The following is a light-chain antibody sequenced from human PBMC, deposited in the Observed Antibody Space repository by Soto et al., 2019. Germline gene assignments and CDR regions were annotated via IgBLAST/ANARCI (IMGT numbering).Light chain of an antibody. Sequence: QPVLTQSPSASASLGASVKLTCTLSSGHSNYAIAWHQQQSEKGPRYLMKLNSDGSHSKGDGIPDRFSGSSSGAERYLTVSSLLSEGEADYYCQSWGSGIVVFGGGTKLTVL. CDR3: QSWGSGIVV. J-gene: IGLJ2*01. CDR2: LNSDGSH. CDR1: SGHSNYA. V-gene: IGLV4-69*01.